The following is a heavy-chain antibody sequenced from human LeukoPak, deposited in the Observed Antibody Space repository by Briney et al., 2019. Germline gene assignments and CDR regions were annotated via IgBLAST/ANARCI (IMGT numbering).Heavy chain of an antibody. Sequence: GESLKISCKGSGNIFAFYWIGWVRQMPGKGLGWMGIIYPGDSDPRYSPSFQGQVTISADKSISTAYLQWSSLKASDTAMYYCARQRDYGVYYFDYWGQGTLVTVSS. D-gene: IGHD4-17*01. CDR1: GNIFAFYW. CDR2: IYPGDSDP. CDR3: ARQRDYGVYYFDY. J-gene: IGHJ4*02. V-gene: IGHV5-51*01.